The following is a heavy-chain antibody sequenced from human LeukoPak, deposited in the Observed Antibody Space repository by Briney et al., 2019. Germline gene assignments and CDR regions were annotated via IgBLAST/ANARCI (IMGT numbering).Heavy chain of an antibody. CDR3: ASSIPIGWSPNTY. Sequence: SETLSLTCDVSGGFTSNDYWWSWVRQPPGKGLEWIGEIRHYDGHTKYNPSLKGRVTISIDKPRNHFSLTLTSVSAADTAIYYCASSIPIGWSPNTYWGQGTLVIVSS. J-gene: IGHJ4*02. D-gene: IGHD6-19*01. V-gene: IGHV4/OR15-8*02. CDR2: IRHYDGHT. CDR1: GGFTSNDYW.